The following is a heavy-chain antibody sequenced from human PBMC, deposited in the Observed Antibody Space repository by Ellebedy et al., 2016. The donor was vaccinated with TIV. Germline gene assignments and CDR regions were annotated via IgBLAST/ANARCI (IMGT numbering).Heavy chain of an antibody. CDR1: GFTFSSYG. CDR2: ISYDGSNK. J-gene: IGHJ4*02. V-gene: IGHV3-30*12. Sequence: GESLKISCAASGFTFSSYGMHWVRQAPGKGLEWVAVISYDGSNKYYADSVKVRFTISRDNSQNTMYLQMNSLRAEDTAVYYCAKDRFYGDDYFDYWGQGILVTVSS. CDR3: AKDRFYGDDYFDY. D-gene: IGHD4-17*01.